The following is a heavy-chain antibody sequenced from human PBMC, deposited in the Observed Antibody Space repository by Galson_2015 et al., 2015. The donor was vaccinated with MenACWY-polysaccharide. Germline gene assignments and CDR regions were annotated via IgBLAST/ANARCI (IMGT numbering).Heavy chain of an antibody. Sequence: SVKVSCKASGYTFTGYYMHWVRQAPGQGLEWMGWINPNSGGTNYAQKFQGRVTMTRDTSISTAYMELSRLRSDDTAVYYCARAGDYYGSGSYPFDYWGQGTLVTVSS. D-gene: IGHD3-10*01. CDR1: GYTFTGYY. CDR2: INPNSGGT. V-gene: IGHV1-2*02. J-gene: IGHJ4*02. CDR3: ARAGDYYGSGSYPFDY.